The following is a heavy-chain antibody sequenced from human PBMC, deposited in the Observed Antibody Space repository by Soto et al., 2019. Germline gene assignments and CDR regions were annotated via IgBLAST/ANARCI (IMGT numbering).Heavy chain of an antibody. V-gene: IGHV1-2*04. CDR2: INPNSGGT. CDR3: AREIRGFNYDFWSGYYRGYMDV. D-gene: IGHD3-3*01. Sequence: GASVKVSCKASGYTFTGYYMHWVRQAPGQGLEWMGWINPNSGGTNYAQKFQGWVTMTRDTSISTAYMELSRLRSDDTAVYYCAREIRGFNYDFWSGYYRGYMDVWGKGTTVTVS. CDR1: GYTFTGYY. J-gene: IGHJ6*03.